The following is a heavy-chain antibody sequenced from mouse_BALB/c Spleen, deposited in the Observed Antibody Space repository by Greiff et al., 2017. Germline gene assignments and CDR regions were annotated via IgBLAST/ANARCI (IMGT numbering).Heavy chain of an antibody. CDR3: TRREYYYYFDY. J-gene: IGHJ2*01. Sequence: EGMLVESGGGLVQPGGSMKLSCVASGFTFSNYWMNWVRQSPEKGLEWVAEIRLKSNNYATHYAESVKGRFTISRDDSKSSVYLQMNNLRAEDTGIYYCTRREYYYYFDYWGQGTTLTVSS. D-gene: IGHD1-1*01. V-gene: IGHV6-6*02. CDR1: GFTFSNYW. CDR2: IRLKSNNYAT.